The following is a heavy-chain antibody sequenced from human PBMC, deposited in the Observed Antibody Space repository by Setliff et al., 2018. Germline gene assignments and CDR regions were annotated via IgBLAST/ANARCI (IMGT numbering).Heavy chain of an antibody. Sequence: TGESLKISCKASGYSFTTSWIGWVRQMPGKGLEWMGIIYPGDSDTRYSPSFQGQVTISADKSISTAYLQLSSLTASDTAIDYCARRALTAEYFQHWGHGTRVTVSS. CDR2: IYPGDSDT. J-gene: IGHJ1*01. D-gene: IGHD3-9*01. CDR3: ARRALTAEYFQH. V-gene: IGHV5-51*01. CDR1: GYSFTTSW.